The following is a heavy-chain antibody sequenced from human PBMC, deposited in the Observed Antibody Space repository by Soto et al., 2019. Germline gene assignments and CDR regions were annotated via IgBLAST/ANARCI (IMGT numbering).Heavy chain of an antibody. CDR3: ARRVAARYYGMDV. J-gene: IGHJ6*02. D-gene: IGHD6-6*01. V-gene: IGHV1-2*02. CDR2: INPNSGDT. CDR1: GYTFTAYY. Sequence: ASVKVSCKASGYTFTAYYIHWVRQAPGQGLEWMGWINPNSGDTNYAQKFQGRVTMTADESTSTAYMELSSLRSEDTAVYYCARRVAARYYGMDVWGQGTTVTVSS.